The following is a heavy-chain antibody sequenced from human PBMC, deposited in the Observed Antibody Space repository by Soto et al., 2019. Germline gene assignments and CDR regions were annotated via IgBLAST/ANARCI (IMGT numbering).Heavy chain of an antibody. V-gene: IGHV4-34*01. D-gene: IGHD6-19*01. J-gene: IGHJ4*02. CDR3: ARGRAVAGTRGFDY. Sequence: SETLSLTCAVYGGSFSGYYWSWIRQPPGKGLEWIGEINHSGSTNYNPSLKSRVTISVDTSKNQFSLKLSSVTAADTAVYYCARGRAVAGTRGFDYWGQGTLVTVSS. CDR1: GGSFSGYY. CDR2: INHSGST.